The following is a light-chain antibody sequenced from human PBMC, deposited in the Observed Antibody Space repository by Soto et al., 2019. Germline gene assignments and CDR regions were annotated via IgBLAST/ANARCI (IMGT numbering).Light chain of an antibody. J-gene: IGLJ2*01. CDR1: SSDVGAYSY. CDR3: CSYTSSNTLV. CDR2: EVS. Sequence: QSVLTQPASVSGSPGQSITISCTGTSSDVGAYSYVSWYQQHPGKAPKLMIFEVSDRPSGVSNRFSGSKSGNTASLTISGLQAEDEADYYCCSYTSSNTLVFGGGTKLTVL. V-gene: IGLV2-14*01.